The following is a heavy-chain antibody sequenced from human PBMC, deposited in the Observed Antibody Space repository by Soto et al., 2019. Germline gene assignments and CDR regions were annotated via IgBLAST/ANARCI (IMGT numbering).Heavy chain of an antibody. CDR2: ISAYNGNT. CDR1: GYTFTSYG. Sequence: ASVKVSCKASGYTFTSYGISWVRQAPGQGLEWMGWISAYNGNTNYAQKLQGRVTMTTDTSTSTAYMEMRSLRSDDTAVYYCAIAAAGTGYFDYWGQETLVTVS. D-gene: IGHD6-13*01. CDR3: AIAAAGTGYFDY. J-gene: IGHJ4*02. V-gene: IGHV1-18*01.